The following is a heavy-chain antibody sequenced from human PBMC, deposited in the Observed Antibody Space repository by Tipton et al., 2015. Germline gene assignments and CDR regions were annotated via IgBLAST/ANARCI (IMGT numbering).Heavy chain of an antibody. J-gene: IGHJ4*02. CDR3: ARETSTIHGVVLSIDY. V-gene: IGHV3-53*01. Sequence: GSLRLSCAASGFIVSSSFMSWVRQAPGKGLEWVSGISYSGSNTYDADSVKGRFTISRDNSKNTLYLQMNSLRAEDTAVYYCARETSTIHGVVLSIDYWGQGALVTVSS. CDR1: GFIVSSSF. CDR2: ISYSGSNT. D-gene: IGHD3-3*01.